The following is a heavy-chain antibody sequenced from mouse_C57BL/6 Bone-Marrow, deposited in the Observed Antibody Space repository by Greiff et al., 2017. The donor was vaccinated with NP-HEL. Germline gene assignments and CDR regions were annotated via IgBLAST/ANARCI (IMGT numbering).Heavy chain of an antibody. D-gene: IGHD2-3*01. CDR3: ARHDDGYYVRDY. V-gene: IGHV5-12*01. J-gene: IGHJ4*01. Sequence: EVQGVESGGGLVQPGGSLKLSCAASGFTFSDYYMYWVRQTPEKRLEWVAYISNGGGSTYYPDTVKGRFTISRDNAKNTLYLQMSRLKSEDTAMYYCARHDDGYYVRDYWGQGTSVTVSS. CDR1: GFTFSDYY. CDR2: ISNGGGST.